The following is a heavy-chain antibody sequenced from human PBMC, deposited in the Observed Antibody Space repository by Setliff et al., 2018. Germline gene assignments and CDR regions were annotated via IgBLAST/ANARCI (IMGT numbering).Heavy chain of an antibody. CDR2: IKQDESEK. CDR3: ATRDWYAAFDH. Sequence: GSLRLSCAASGFTFTNYWINWVRQAPGKGLEWVANIKQDESEKHYVGSVRGRFTISRDNARNSVYLQMNSLRAEDAAVYYCATRDWYAAFDHWGQGTLVTVSS. J-gene: IGHJ4*02. D-gene: IGHD2-8*01. V-gene: IGHV3-7*01. CDR1: GFTFTNYW.